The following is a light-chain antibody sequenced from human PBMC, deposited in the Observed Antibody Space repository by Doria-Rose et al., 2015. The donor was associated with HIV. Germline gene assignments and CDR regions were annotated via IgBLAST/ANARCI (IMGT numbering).Light chain of an antibody. CDR3: HQYGTSWT. V-gene: IGKV3-20*01. CDR2: DGS. J-gene: IGKJ1*01. Sequence: EIVLTQSPGTPSLSPGERATLSCRAGQSFSSTYLAWYQQKPGQAPSLLIYDGSTRATGIPDRFSASGSGTDFTLTINRLEPEDFALYYCHQYGTSWTFGQGTKVEI. CDR1: QSFSSTY.